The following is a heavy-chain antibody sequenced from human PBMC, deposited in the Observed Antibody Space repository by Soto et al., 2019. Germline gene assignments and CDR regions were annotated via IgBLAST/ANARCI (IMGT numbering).Heavy chain of an antibody. CDR1: GGSFSGYY. J-gene: IGHJ6*02. V-gene: IGHV4-34*01. CDR3: ARGRVRGYYYYYGMDV. Sequence: SETLSLTCAVYGGSFSGYYWSWIRQPPGKGLEWIGEINHSGSTNYNPSLKSRVTISVDTSKNQFSLKLSSVTAADTAVYYCARGRVRGYYYYYGMDVWGQGTTVTVSS. D-gene: IGHD1-1*01. CDR2: INHSGST.